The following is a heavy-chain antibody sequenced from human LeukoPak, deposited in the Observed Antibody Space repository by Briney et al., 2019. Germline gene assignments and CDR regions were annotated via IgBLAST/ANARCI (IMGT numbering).Heavy chain of an antibody. CDR1: GFTFSSYW. J-gene: IGHJ4*02. CDR2: IKQDGSEK. D-gene: IGHD2-15*01. CDR3: AREYCSGGSCYHDY. Sequence: GGSLRLSCAASGFTFSSYWMGWVRQAPGKGLEWVANIKQDGSEKYYVDSVKGRFTISRDNAKNSLYLQMNSLRAEDTAVYYCAREYCSGGSCYHDYWGQGTLVTVSS. V-gene: IGHV3-7*01.